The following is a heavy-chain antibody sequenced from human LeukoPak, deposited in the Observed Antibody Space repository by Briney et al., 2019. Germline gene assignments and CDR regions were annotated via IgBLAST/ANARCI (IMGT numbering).Heavy chain of an antibody. J-gene: IGHJ4*02. Sequence: GESLKISCKGSGYSITTYWIGWVRQMPGKGLEWMGIIYPVDSDTRYSPSFQGQVTISADKSISTAYLQWSGLKASDTAVYYCARLAVAGKRSPYADYWGQGTLVTVSS. CDR3: ARLAVAGKRSPYADY. CDR2: IYPVDSDT. CDR1: GYSITTYW. V-gene: IGHV5-51*01. D-gene: IGHD6-19*01.